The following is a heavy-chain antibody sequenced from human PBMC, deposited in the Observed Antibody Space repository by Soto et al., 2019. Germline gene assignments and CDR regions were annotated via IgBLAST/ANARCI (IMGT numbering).Heavy chain of an antibody. CDR1: GYIFINYG. J-gene: IGHJ4*02. CDR2: INVYNGNT. CDR3: AAEVYSGGACCHFEY. D-gene: IGHD2-21*02. Sequence: ASVKVSCKASGYIFINYGISWVRQAPGQGLEWMGWINVYNGNTNYAEKIQGRVTMTRDTSTNTAYMELKSLKSEDTAVYFCAAEVYSGGACCHFEYWGQGALVTVSS. V-gene: IGHV1-18*01.